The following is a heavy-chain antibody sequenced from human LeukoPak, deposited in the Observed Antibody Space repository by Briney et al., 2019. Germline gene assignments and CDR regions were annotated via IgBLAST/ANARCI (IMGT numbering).Heavy chain of an antibody. J-gene: IGHJ5*02. CDR2: IIPIFGTA. V-gene: IGHV1-69*01. D-gene: IGHD2-2*01. Sequence: ASVKVSSKTSGGTFSSYAISWVRQAPGQGLEWMGGIIPIFGTANYAQKFQGRDTITADESTSTAYMELSSLRSEDTAVYYCARDHCSSTSCYYLTDPPFDPWGQRTLVTVSS. CDR3: ARDHCSSTSCYYLTDPPFDP. CDR1: GGTFSSYA.